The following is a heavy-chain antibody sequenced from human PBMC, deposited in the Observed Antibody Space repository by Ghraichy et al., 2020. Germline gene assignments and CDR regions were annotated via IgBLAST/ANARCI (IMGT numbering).Heavy chain of an antibody. V-gene: IGHV4-34*01. CDR1: GGSFSGYY. J-gene: IGHJ4*02. Sequence: SQTLSLTCAVYGGSFSGYYWSWIRQPPGKGLEWIGEINHSGSTNYNPSLKSRVTISVDTSKNQFSLKLSSVTAADTAVYYCAREKYYDSSGYLLWGQGTLVTVSS. CDR3: AREKYYDSSGYLL. D-gene: IGHD3-22*01. CDR2: INHSGST.